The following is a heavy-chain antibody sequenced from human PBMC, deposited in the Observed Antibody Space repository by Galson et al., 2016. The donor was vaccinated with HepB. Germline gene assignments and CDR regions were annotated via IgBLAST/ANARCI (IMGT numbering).Heavy chain of an antibody. D-gene: IGHD1-26*01. Sequence: SVKVSCKASGGTFSTYAISWVRQAPGHGLEWMGGIIPVFGTANYAQKFQGRVTITADKSRSTAYMELSSLRSEDTAVYYCARGPLPPYSGVYFNTWGQGTLVTVSS. CDR1: GGTFSTYA. CDR2: IIPVFGTA. CDR3: ARGPLPPYSGVYFNT. J-gene: IGHJ4*02. V-gene: IGHV1-69*06.